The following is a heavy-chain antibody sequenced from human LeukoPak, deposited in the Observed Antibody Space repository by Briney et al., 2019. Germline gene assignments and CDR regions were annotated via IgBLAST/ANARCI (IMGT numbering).Heavy chain of an antibody. Sequence: PGGSLRLSCAASGFTFSSYAMSWVRQAPGKGLEWVSAISGSGGSTYYADSVKGRFTISRDNSKNTLYLQMNSLRAEDTAVYYCAKDRDSGYDYDLYYYYGMDVWGQGTTVTVSS. D-gene: IGHD5-12*01. CDR1: GFTFSSYA. CDR3: AKDRDSGYDYDLYYYYGMDV. CDR2: ISGSGGST. V-gene: IGHV3-23*01. J-gene: IGHJ6*02.